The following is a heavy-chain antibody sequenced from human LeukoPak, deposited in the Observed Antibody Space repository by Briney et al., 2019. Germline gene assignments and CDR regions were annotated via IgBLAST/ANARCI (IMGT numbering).Heavy chain of an antibody. V-gene: IGHV3-9*01. D-gene: IGHD4-23*01. J-gene: IGHJ4*02. CDR1: GFTFDDYA. Sequence: GGSLRLSCAASGFTFDDYAMHWVRQAPGKGLEWVSGISWNSGSMGYADSVKGRFTVSRDNAKNSLYLQMNSLRAEDTALYYCARLRWLGGAKDYWGQGTLVTVSS. CDR2: ISWNSGSM. CDR3: ARLRWLGGAKDY.